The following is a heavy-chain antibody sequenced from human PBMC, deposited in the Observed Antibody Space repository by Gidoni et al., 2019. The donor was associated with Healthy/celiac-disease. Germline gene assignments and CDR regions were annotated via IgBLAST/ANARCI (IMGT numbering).Heavy chain of an antibody. V-gene: IGHV3-23*01. D-gene: IGHD3-10*01. CDR2: ISGSGGST. CDR3: AKDRYYYGSGSYYKGY. CDR1: GFTFSSYA. Sequence: EVQLLESGGGLVQPGGSLRLSCAASGFTFSSYAMSWVRQAPGKGLEWVSAISGSGGSTYYADSVKGRFTISRDNSKNTLYLQMNSLRAEDTAVYYCAKDRYYYGSGSYYKGYWGQGTLVTVSS. J-gene: IGHJ4*02.